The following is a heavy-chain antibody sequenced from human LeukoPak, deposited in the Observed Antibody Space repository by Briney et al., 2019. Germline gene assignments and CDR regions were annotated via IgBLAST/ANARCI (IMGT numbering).Heavy chain of an antibody. V-gene: IGHV4-4*07. J-gene: IGHJ6*03. CDR2: IYTSGSN. D-gene: IGHD6-13*01. CDR3: AREEAAAGTDDYYYYYMDV. CDR1: GGSISNYY. Sequence: SETLSLTCTVSGGSISNYYWSWIRQPAGKGLEWIGRIYTSGSNNYNPSLKSRVTMSVDTSKNQFSLKLSSVTAADTAVYYCAREEAAAGTDDYYYYYMDVWGKGTTVTVSS.